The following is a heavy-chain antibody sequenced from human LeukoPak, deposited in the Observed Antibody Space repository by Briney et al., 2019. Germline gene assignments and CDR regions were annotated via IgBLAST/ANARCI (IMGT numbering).Heavy chain of an antibody. CDR3: ARDSSGWYVGEFDP. Sequence: GRSLRLSCAASGFTFSSYAMHWVRQAPGQGLEWMGWINPNSGGTNYAQKFQGRVTMTRDTSISTAYMELSRLRSDDTAVYYCARDSSGWYVGEFDPWGQGTLVTVSS. D-gene: IGHD6-19*01. CDR1: GFTFSSYA. CDR2: INPNSGGT. V-gene: IGHV1-2*02. J-gene: IGHJ5*02.